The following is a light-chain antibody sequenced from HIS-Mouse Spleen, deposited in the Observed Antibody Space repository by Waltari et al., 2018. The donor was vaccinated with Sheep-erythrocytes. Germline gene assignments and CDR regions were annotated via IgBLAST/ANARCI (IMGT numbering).Light chain of an antibody. V-gene: IGLV2-23*01. CDR2: EGS. J-gene: IGLJ2*01. CDR3: CSYAGSSTYVV. Sequence: QSALTQPASVSGSPGQSIPISCTVTSSDVGSYNLVSWYQQHTGKAPKPMIYEGSKRPSGVSNRFSGSKSGNTASLTISGLQAEDEADYYCCSYAGSSTYVVFGGGTKLTVL. CDR1: SSDVGSYNL.